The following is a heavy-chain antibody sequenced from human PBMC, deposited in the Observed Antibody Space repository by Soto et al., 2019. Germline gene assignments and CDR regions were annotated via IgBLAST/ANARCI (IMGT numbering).Heavy chain of an antibody. V-gene: IGHV1-69*13. CDR1: GGTFNNYA. CDR3: AREVTVASYSFDF. J-gene: IGHJ4*02. Sequence: SVKVSSKASGGTFNNYALSWVRQAPGQGLEWMGGIIPIFNSANYAQKFQGRVTITADDSTSTAYMELRSLRPDDTAVYYCAREVTVASYSFDFWGQGTLVTVSS. D-gene: IGHD5-12*01. CDR2: IIPIFNSA.